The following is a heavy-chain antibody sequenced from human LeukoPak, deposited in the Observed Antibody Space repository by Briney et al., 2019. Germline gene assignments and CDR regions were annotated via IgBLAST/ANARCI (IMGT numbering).Heavy chain of an antibody. Sequence: GGPLRLCGAVSGCNFSNAWMSCVREAPAKRLEWLARVKSKTDGGTTDYDAPVKGRFTISRDDSKNTLYLQMNSLNTEDTAVYYCTTDNGAVDYWGPGTLVTVSS. D-gene: IGHD2-8*01. CDR3: TTDNGAVDY. J-gene: IGHJ4*02. CDR2: VKSKTDGGTT. CDR1: GCNFSNAW. V-gene: IGHV3-15*01.